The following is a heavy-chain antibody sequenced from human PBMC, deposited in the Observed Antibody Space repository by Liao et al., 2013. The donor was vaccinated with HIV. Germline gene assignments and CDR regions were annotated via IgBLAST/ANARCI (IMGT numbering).Heavy chain of an antibody. CDR2: IYYSGAS. D-gene: IGHD1-1*01. CDR3: AEVPGATAP. Sequence: QVQLQESGPGLVKASETLSLTCTVSGASITTASYYWGWIRQPPGKGLEWIGTIYYSGASYYNPSLKSRVTISVDTSKNQFSLRLMSLTAADTAVYYCAEVPGATAPWGQGTLVTVSS. CDR1: GASITTASYY. V-gene: IGHV4-39*07. J-gene: IGHJ5*02.